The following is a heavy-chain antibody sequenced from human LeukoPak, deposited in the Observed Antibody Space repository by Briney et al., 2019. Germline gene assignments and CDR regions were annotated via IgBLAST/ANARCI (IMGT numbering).Heavy chain of an antibody. CDR2: ISYDGSNK. D-gene: IGHD6-19*01. CDR1: GFTFSSYA. Sequence: GRSLRLSCATSGFTFSSYAMHWVRQAPGKGLEWVAVISYDGSNKYYADSAKGRFTISRDNAKNSLYLQMNSLRAEDTAVYYCAREQWPIGYAFDIWGQGTMVTVSS. CDR3: AREQWPIGYAFDI. V-gene: IGHV3-30*04. J-gene: IGHJ3*02.